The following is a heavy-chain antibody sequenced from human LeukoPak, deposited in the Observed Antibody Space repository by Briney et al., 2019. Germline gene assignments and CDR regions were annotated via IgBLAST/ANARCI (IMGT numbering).Heavy chain of an antibody. J-gene: IGHJ4*02. CDR1: GFTFRSYW. CDR2: MNQDGSEK. D-gene: IGHD1-26*01. CDR3: ANEYRGSSDY. V-gene: IGHV3-7*01. Sequence: VGSLRLSCAASGFTFRSYWLSWVCQAPGKGLGWVADMNQDGSEKSSVDSLKVRFTFSRDNAGNSLYLQMNSLRVEDTAVYYCANEYRGSSDYWGQRTLLTVSS.